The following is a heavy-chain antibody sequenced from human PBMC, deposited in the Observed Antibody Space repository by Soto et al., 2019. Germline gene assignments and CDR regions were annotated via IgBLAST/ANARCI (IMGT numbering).Heavy chain of an antibody. D-gene: IGHD3-16*01. CDR1: GFTFSNYA. J-gene: IGHJ4*02. CDR3: ARVSTSRGAWYFDY. Sequence: QMQLVESGGGVVQPGRSLRLSCAASGFTFSNYAMIWVRQAPGKGLEWVAVISSDENRKNHADSVKGRFTISRDNSKKTLYLEMNSLSRNDTAVYYCARVSTSRGAWYFDYWGQGTLVTVSS. V-gene: IGHV3-30-3*01. CDR2: ISSDENRK.